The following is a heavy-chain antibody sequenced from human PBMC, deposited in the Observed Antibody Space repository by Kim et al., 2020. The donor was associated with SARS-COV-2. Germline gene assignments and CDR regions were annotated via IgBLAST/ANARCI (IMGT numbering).Heavy chain of an antibody. CDR1: GFTFSGSS. CDR3: TSVPGTTLACWDALD. Sequence: GGSLRLSCAASGFTFSGSSIHWVRQAPGKGLEWVARISSKAYTYATTYPTSGKGRFTISSDDTKYTPYMQINSVKTEDTYVYYCTSVPGTTLACWDALD. CDR2: ISSKAYTYAT. V-gene: IGHV3-73*01. D-gene: IGHD1-1*01. J-gene: IGHJ3*02.